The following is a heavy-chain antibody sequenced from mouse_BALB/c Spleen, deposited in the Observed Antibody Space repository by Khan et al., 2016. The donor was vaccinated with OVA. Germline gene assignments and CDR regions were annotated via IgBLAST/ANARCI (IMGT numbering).Heavy chain of an antibody. CDR2: ISSTGST. Sequence: VQLKQSGPGLVKPSQSLSLTCTVTGYSITNDYAWNWIRQFPGNKLEWMGYISSTGSTSSNPSLKSRISITRDTSKNQFFLQLRSVTSEDTATXYCARSLYYNYGYALDYWGRGTSVTVSS. J-gene: IGHJ4*01. V-gene: IGHV3-2*02. D-gene: IGHD2-4*01. CDR1: GYSITNDYA. CDR3: ARSLYYNYGYALDY.